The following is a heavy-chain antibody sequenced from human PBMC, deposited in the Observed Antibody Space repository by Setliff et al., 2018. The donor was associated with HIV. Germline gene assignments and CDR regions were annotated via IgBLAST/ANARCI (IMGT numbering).Heavy chain of an antibody. D-gene: IGHD2-15*01. CDR2: IDTDGSIT. CDR3: ATDVAGKYDY. J-gene: IGHJ4*02. CDR1: GFTFSSYE. Sequence: GGSLRLSCAASGFTFSSYEMNWVRQAPGKGLEWVSRIDTDGSITSYADSVKGRFTISRDNAKSTLYLQMNNLRAEDTAHYYCATDVAGKYDYWGQGTLVTVSS. V-gene: IGHV3-74*01.